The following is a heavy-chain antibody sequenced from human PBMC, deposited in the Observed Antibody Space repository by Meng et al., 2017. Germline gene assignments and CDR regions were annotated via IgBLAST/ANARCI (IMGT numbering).Heavy chain of an antibody. CDR1: GGTFSSYA. J-gene: IGHJ4*02. V-gene: IGHV1-2*06. CDR2: IIPRSSDA. Sequence: GRWVQSGAEVKKPGSSVKVSCKASGGTFSSYAISWVRQAPGQGLEWMGRIIPRSSDANSAQKFQGRVTLTWDTSINTAYMELSSLRSDDTAIYYCARDGGNYDFDYWGQGTLVTVSS. CDR3: ARDGGNYDFDY. D-gene: IGHD1-7*01.